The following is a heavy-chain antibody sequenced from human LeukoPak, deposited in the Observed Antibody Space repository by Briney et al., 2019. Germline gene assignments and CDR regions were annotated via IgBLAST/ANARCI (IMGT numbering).Heavy chain of an antibody. CDR3: AKSSDGSGSYYGWFDP. J-gene: IGHJ5*02. CDR2: ISGSGGST. V-gene: IGHV3-23*01. Sequence: GGSLRLSCAASGFTFSSYGMSWVRQAPGKGLEWVSAISGSGGSTYYADSVKGRFTISRDNSKNTLYLQMNSLRAEDTAVYYCAKSSDGSGSYYGWFDPWGQGTLVTVSS. CDR1: GFTFSSYG. D-gene: IGHD3-10*01.